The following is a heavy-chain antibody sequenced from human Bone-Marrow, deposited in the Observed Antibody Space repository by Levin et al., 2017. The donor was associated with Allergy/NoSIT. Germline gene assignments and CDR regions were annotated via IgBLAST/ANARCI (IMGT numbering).Heavy chain of an antibody. CDR3: ARFNCPNGKCYNFDY. CDR1: GGSISGHY. V-gene: IGHV4-59*11. CDR2: IYYDGRT. Sequence: SQTLSLTCTVSGGSISGHYWSWIRQPPGKGLEYIGYIYYDGRTNTNPSLKSRVTLSVDTSKEQFSMKLTSVTAADTAVYYCARFNCPNGKCYNFDYWGQGTLVTVSS. J-gene: IGHJ4*02. D-gene: IGHD2-8*01.